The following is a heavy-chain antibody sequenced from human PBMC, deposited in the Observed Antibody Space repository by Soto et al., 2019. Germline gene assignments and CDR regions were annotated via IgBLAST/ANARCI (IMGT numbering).Heavy chain of an antibody. CDR3: TRDPSDGPKFDP. V-gene: IGHV1-2*02. CDR1: GYTLTGYY. Sequence: ASVKVSCKASGYTLTGYYIHWVRQAPGQGLEWMGWVNPHSGGTNYAQKFQGRVTMTRDRSISTAYMELTSLTSDDTAVYYCTRDPSDGPKFDPWGQGTLVTVSS. J-gene: IGHJ5*02. D-gene: IGHD4-17*01. CDR2: VNPHSGGT.